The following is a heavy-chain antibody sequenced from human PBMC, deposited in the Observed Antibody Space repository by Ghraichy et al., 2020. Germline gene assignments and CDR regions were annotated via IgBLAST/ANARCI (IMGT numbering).Heavy chain of an antibody. V-gene: IGHV4-59*01. CDR1: GGSISSYY. CDR3: ASIAVAGRDVDS. CDR2: IYYSGST. Sequence: SETLSLTCTVSGGSISSYYWSWIRQPPGKGLEWIGYIYYSGSTNYNPSLKSRVTISVDTSKNQFSLKLSSVTAADTAVYYCASIAVAGRDVDSCGQGTLVTVSS. J-gene: IGHJ4*02. D-gene: IGHD6-19*01.